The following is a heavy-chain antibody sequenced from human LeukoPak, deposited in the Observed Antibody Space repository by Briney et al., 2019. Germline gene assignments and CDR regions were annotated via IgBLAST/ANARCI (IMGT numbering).Heavy chain of an antibody. V-gene: IGHV4-39*01. CDR1: GGSISSSDYY. CDR3: ARGLGV. CDR2: INYIGST. D-gene: IGHD3-16*01. Sequence: SETLSLTCTVSGGSISSSDYYWDWIRQSPGKGLEWIGSINYIGSTYYNPSLESRVTISVDTSKNQFSLKLSSVTAADTAVYYCARGLGVWGQGTLVTVSS. J-gene: IGHJ4*02.